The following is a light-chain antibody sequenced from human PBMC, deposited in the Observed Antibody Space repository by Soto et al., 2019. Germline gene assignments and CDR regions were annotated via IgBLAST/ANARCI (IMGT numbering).Light chain of an antibody. CDR2: SAS. V-gene: IGKV1-9*01. Sequence: DTQLTQSPAVLSAAFGDTVTITCRASQALSNYLAWYQQKPGKAPDLLIYSASTLQSGVPSRFRGSGSGTEFSLAITSLQPEDFETYYCLQYYSYPQTFGQGTKVDIK. J-gene: IGKJ1*01. CDR3: LQYYSYPQT. CDR1: QALSNY.